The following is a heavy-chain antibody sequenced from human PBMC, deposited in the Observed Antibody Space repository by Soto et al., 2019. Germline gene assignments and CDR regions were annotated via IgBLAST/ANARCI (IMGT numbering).Heavy chain of an antibody. J-gene: IGHJ2*01. Sequence: VQKATGKGLEWVPVIWYDVSNKYYADSVKGRFSISRDNYKNTLYLQMNRLRADDTAVYYCALADCTNCLCHAEEGKRDCSTVSAFLLNRAYDL. V-gene: IGHV3-33*01. CDR2: IWYDVSNK. D-gene: IGHD2-8*01. CDR3: ALADCTNCLCHAEEGKRDCSTVSAFLLNRAYDL.